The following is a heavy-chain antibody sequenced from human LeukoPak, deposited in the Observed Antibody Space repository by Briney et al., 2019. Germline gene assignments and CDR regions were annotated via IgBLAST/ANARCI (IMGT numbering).Heavy chain of an antibody. V-gene: IGHV4-34*01. CDR1: GGSITDYF. CDR2: INHSGSS. CDR3: ARGASGIGTLVKHEPNYYYYYYMDV. J-gene: IGHJ6*03. Sequence: PSETLSLTCALSGGSITDYFYNWVRQPPGKGLEWIGEINHSGSSTYNPSLKSRVIISLDTSKNQFSLKLSSVTAADTAVYYCARGASGIGTLVKHEPNYYYYYYMDVWGKGTTVTVSS. D-gene: IGHD4-23*01.